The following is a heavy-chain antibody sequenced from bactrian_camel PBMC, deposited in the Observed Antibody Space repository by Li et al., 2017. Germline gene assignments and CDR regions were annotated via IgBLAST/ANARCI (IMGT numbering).Heavy chain of an antibody. CDR1: GFTFGETV. J-gene: IGHJ4*01. CDR2: INSDGSS. Sequence: VESGGGSVQAGESLRLSCTASGFTFGETVMSWYRQAPGDECELVASINSDGSSYYASSVKGRFTISRDNAKNTVYLQMNSLKSEDTALYYCATAAPYYSNGHYFLTWGQGTQVTVS. CDR3: ATAAPYYSNGHYFLT. V-gene: IGHV3S53*01. D-gene: IGHD4*01.